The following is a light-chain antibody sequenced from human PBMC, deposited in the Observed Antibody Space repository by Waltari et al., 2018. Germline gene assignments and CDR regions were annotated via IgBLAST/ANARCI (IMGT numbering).Light chain of an antibody. CDR2: AAS. CDR1: QSISNY. Sequence: DIQMTQSPSSLSASVGDRVTITCRASQSISNYLNWYSQRPGKAPKLLISAASSLHSGVPSRFSGSGSGTDFTLTISSLQPEDFATYYCQQSYSTPPWTFGPGTKVEIK. J-gene: IGKJ1*01. CDR3: QQSYSTPPWT. V-gene: IGKV1-39*01.